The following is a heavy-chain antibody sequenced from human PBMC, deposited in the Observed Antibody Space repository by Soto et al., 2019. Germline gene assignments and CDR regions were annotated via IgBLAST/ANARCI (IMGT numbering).Heavy chain of an antibody. Sequence: GGSLRLSCAASGFTVSSNYMSWVRQAPGKGLEWVSVIYSGGSTYYADSVKGRFTISRDNSKNTLYLQMNSLRAEDTAVYYCASDYDFWSGTSYWAQGTQVTVSS. CDR3: ASDYDFWSGTSY. V-gene: IGHV3-66*01. CDR1: GFTVSSNY. CDR2: IYSGGST. J-gene: IGHJ4*02. D-gene: IGHD3-3*01.